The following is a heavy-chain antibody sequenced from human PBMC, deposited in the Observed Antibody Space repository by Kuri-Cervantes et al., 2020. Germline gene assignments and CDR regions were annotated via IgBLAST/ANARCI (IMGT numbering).Heavy chain of an antibody. Sequence: GSLRLSCTVSGGSVSSGSYYWSWIRQPPGKGPEWIGYIYYSGSTNYNPSLKSRVTMSVDTAKNQFSLAITSVTAADTAVYYCTRSDNDWLNWFDPWGQGTLVTVSS. J-gene: IGHJ5*02. V-gene: IGHV4-61*01. CDR2: IYYSGST. CDR3: TRSDNDWLNWFDP. D-gene: IGHD3-9*01. CDR1: GGSVSSGSYY.